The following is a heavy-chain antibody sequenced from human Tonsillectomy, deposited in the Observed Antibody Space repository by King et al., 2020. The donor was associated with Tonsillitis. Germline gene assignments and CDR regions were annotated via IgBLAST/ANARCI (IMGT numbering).Heavy chain of an antibody. CDR3: TTDALFGYSSGLFDY. J-gene: IGHJ4*02. D-gene: IGHD6-19*01. CDR2: IKSKTDGGTT. CDR1: GFTFSNAW. Sequence: QLVQSGGGLVKPGGSLRLSCAVSGFTFSNAWMSWVRQAPGKGLEWVGRIKSKTDGGTTDYAAPVKGRFTISRDDSKNTLYLQMNSLKTEDTAVYYCTTDALFGYSSGLFDYWGQGTLVTVSS. V-gene: IGHV3-15*01.